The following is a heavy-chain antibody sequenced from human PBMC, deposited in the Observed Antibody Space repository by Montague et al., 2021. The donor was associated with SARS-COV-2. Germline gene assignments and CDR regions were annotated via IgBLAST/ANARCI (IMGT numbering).Heavy chain of an antibody. Sequence: SLRLSCAASGFTVSSNYMSWVRQAPGEGLEWVSVIYSGGSTYYADSVKGRFTISRHNSKNTLYLQMNSLRAEDTAVYYCASRGYSGYDSPNWYYYYYMDVWGKGTTVTVSS. CDR2: IYSGGST. V-gene: IGHV3-53*04. D-gene: IGHD5-12*01. J-gene: IGHJ6*03. CDR1: GFTVSSNY. CDR3: ASRGYSGYDSPNWYYYYYMDV.